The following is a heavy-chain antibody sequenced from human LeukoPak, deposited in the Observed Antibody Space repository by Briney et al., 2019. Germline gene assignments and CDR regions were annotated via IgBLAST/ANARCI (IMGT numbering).Heavy chain of an antibody. CDR2: INPSGGST. Sequence: ASVKVSCKASGYTFTSYYMHWVRQAPGQGLERMGLINPSGGSTSYAQKFQGRVTMTRDTSTSTVYMELSSLRSEDTAVHYCAREPPMATITGFDYWGQGTLVTVSS. CDR1: GYTFTSYY. CDR3: AREPPMATITGFDY. V-gene: IGHV1-46*01. J-gene: IGHJ4*02. D-gene: IGHD5-24*01.